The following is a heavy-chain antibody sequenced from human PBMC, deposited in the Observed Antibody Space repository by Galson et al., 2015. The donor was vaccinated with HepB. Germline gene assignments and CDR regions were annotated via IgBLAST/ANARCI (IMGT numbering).Heavy chain of an antibody. CDR3: ARAYNSGWYWFDP. Sequence: SLRLSCAASGFTVSGNYMTWVRQSPGKGLEWVSLIYAGGGTNYADSVKGRFTISRDSSKNTLYRQMNSLRAEDTAVYYCARAYNSGWYWFDPWGQGTLVTVSS. J-gene: IGHJ5*02. D-gene: IGHD6-19*01. CDR1: GFTVSGNY. V-gene: IGHV3-66*01. CDR2: IYAGGGT.